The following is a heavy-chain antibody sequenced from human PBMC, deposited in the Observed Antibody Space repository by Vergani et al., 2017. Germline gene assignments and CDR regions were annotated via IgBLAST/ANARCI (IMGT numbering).Heavy chain of an antibody. J-gene: IGHJ6*02. V-gene: IGHV4-59*01. CDR2: IYYSGST. CDR3: ARTRVAGSGDYYYYGMDV. Sequence: QVQLQESGPGLVKPSETLSLTCTVSGGSISSYYWSWIRQPPGKGLEWIGYIYYSGSTNYNPSLKSRVTISVDTSKNQFSLKLSSVTAADTAVYYCARTRVAGSGDYYYYGMDVWGQGTTVTVSS. D-gene: IGHD3-10*01. CDR1: GGSISSYY.